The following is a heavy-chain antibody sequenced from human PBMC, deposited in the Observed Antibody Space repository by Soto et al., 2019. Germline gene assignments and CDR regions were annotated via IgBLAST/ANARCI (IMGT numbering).Heavy chain of an antibody. D-gene: IGHD3-10*01. CDR3: VRGRYGSEIH. Sequence: EVRLVESGGGLVQPEGSLRLSCAASGFIVSSNYMTWVRQAPGKGLEWVSLLYNGGATHYAASVKGRFTISSHSSQNTMFLQMNSMRTEDTATYYCVRGRYGSEIHWGQGTKVTVSS. V-gene: IGHV3-53*04. J-gene: IGHJ4*02. CDR2: LYNGGAT. CDR1: GFIVSSNY.